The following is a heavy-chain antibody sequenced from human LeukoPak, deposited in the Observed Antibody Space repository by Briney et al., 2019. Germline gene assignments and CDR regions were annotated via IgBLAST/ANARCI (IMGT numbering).Heavy chain of an antibody. Sequence: GGTLRLSCVASGFTFSTYGMSWVRQAPGKGLEWVSYISSSSSTIYYADSVKGRFTISRDNAKNSLYLQMNSLRAEDTAVYYCARARYDILTGYRSFDYWGQGTLVTVSS. D-gene: IGHD3-9*01. CDR1: GFTFSTYG. CDR3: ARARYDILTGYRSFDY. J-gene: IGHJ4*02. V-gene: IGHV3-48*01. CDR2: ISSSSSTI.